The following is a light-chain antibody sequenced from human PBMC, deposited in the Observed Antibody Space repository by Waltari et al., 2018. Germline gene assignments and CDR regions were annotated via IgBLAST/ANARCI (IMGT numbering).Light chain of an antibody. J-gene: IGLJ2*01. V-gene: IGLV3-21*02. CDR2: DDS. Sequence: YVLTQPHSVSVAPGQTARITCGGDNIEDNSVNWYKQRPGQAPVLVVYDDSDRPSGIHERFSGSNSGKATLTISRVEAGDEADYYCQVWDSTSDHVVFGGGTKLTVL. CDR3: QVWDSTSDHVV. CDR1: NIEDNS.